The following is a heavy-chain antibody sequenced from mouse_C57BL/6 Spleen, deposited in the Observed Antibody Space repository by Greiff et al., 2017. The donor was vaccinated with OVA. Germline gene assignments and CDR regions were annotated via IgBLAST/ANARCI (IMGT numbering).Heavy chain of an antibody. CDR1: GFTFSDYY. J-gene: IGHJ3*01. Sequence: EVQRVESGGGLVQPGGSLKLSCAASGFTFSDYYMYWVRQTPEKRLEWVAYISNGGGSTYYPAPVKGRFTISSDNAKNTLYLQMSRLKSEDTAMYYCARRGGLDSNAWFAYWGQGTLVTVSA. CDR3: ARRGGLDSNAWFAY. V-gene: IGHV5-12*01. D-gene: IGHD2-5*01. CDR2: ISNGGGST.